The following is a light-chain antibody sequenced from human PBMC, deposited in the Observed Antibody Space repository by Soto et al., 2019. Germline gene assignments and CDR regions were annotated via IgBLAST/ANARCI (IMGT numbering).Light chain of an antibody. J-gene: IGKJ2*01. Sequence: DIQMTQSPSTLSASVGDRVTITCRASQSISSWLAWYQQKPGKAPKLLIYKASSLESGVPSRFSGSGSGTEFTLTISSLQPDDFATYYCQQYHYWPYTFGQGTKLEIK. CDR1: QSISSW. CDR3: QQYHYWPYT. V-gene: IGKV1-5*03. CDR2: KAS.